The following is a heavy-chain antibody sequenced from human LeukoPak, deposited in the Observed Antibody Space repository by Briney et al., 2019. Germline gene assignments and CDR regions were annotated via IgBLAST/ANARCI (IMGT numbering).Heavy chain of an antibody. Sequence: SVKVSCKASGGTFSSHAISWVRQAPGQGLEWMGRIIPILGIANYAQKFQGRVTITADKSTSTAYIELSSLRSEDTAVYYCARGGGDYDILTGYPPFDYWGQGTLVTVSS. D-gene: IGHD3-9*01. CDR3: ARGGGDYDILTGYPPFDY. V-gene: IGHV1-69*04. CDR2: IIPILGIA. CDR1: GGTFSSHA. J-gene: IGHJ4*02.